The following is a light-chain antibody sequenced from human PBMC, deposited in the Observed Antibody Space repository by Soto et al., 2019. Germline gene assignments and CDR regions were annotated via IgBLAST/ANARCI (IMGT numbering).Light chain of an antibody. Sequence: EIVLTQSPATLSLSPGERATLSCRASQRVSSYLAWYQQKPGQAPKLLIYDASNRATGIPARFSGSGSGTDFTLTISSLEPEDCAVYYCQQRSNWPPITFGQGTRLDIK. J-gene: IGKJ5*01. CDR2: DAS. CDR3: QQRSNWPPIT. V-gene: IGKV3-11*01. CDR1: QRVSSY.